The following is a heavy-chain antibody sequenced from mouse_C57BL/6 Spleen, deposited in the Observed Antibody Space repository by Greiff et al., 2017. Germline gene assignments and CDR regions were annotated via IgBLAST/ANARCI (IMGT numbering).Heavy chain of an antibody. CDR3: AKGDSFGIFDY. J-gene: IGHJ2*01. CDR2: INPNNGGT. D-gene: IGHD1-2*01. CDR1: GYTFTDYY. V-gene: IGHV1-26*01. Sequence: EVQLQQSGPELVKPGASVKISCKASGYTFTDYYMNWVKQSHGKSLEWIGDINPNNGGTSYNQKFKGKATLTVDKSSSTAYMELRSLTSEDSADYYCAKGDSFGIFDYWGQGTTLTVSS.